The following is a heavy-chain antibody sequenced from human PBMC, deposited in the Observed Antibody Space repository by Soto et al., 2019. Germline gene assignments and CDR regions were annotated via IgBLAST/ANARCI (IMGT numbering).Heavy chain of an antibody. CDR1: GFTFSSYG. CDR2: ISYDGSNK. D-gene: IGHD3-16*02. CDR3: AKDWWDRYLPLKKEYYFDY. V-gene: IGHV3-30*18. J-gene: IGHJ4*02. Sequence: PGGSLRLSCAASGFTFSSYGMHWVRQAPGKGLEWVAVISYDGSNKYYADSVKGRFTISRDNSKNTLYLQMNSLRAEDTAVYYCAKDWWDRYLPLKKEYYFDYWGQGT.